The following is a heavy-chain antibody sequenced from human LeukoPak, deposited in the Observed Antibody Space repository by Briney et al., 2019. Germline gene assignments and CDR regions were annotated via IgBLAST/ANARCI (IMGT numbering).Heavy chain of an antibody. Sequence: HPGGSPRLSCSASGFTFSSYAMHWVRQAPGKGLEYVSAISSNGGSTYYADSVKGRFTISRDNSKNTLYLQMSSLRAEDMAVYYCVEGAGSRTYYFDYWGQGTLVTVSS. V-gene: IGHV3-64D*06. CDR2: ISSNGGST. CDR3: VEGAGSRTYYFDY. D-gene: IGHD3-10*01. J-gene: IGHJ4*02. CDR1: GFTFSSYA.